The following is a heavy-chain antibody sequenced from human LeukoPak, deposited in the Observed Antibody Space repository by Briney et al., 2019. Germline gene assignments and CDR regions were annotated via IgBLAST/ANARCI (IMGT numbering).Heavy chain of an antibody. J-gene: IGHJ5*02. D-gene: IGHD2-2*01. Sequence: SQTLSLTCAVSGDSVSSNSVTRHWIRQSPSRGLEWLGRTYYRSTWYNDYAVSVRGRITVNPDTSKNQFSLHLNSVTPEDTAVYYCARRLTQYDCFDPWGQGILVTVSS. CDR2: TYYRSTWYN. CDR3: ARRLTQYDCFDP. V-gene: IGHV6-1*01. CDR1: GDSVSSNSVT.